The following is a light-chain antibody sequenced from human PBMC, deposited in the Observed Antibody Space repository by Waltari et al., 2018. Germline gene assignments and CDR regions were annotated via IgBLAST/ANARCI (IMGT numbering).Light chain of an antibody. Sequence: NFMLTQPRSVSASPGKTVTISCTRSSGSIASTYVQWYQQRPGSAPITVIYEDDQRPSGGPDRFSGSINSSSNSASLTISALRTEDEADYYCQSYDNDNHAVVFGGGTQLTVL. V-gene: IGLV6-57*04. CDR3: QSYDNDNHAVV. J-gene: IGLJ7*01. CDR2: EDD. CDR1: SGSIASTY.